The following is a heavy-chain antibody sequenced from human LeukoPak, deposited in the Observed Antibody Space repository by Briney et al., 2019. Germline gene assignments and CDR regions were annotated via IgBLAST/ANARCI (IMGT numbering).Heavy chain of an antibody. CDR3: ARTHSSSSKYYYYMDV. D-gene: IGHD6-13*01. V-gene: IGHV1-2*02. CDR1: GYTFTGYY. J-gene: IGHJ6*03. CDR2: INPNSGGT. Sequence: ASVKVSCKASGYTFTGYYMHWVRQAPGQGLEWMGWINPNSGGTNYAQKFQGRVTMTRDTSISTAYMELSRLRSDDTAVYYCARTHSSSSKYYYYMDVWGKGTTVTVSS.